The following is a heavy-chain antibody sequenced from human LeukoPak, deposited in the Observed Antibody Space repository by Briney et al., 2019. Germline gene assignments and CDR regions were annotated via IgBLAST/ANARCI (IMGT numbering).Heavy chain of an antibody. V-gene: IGHV4-61*02. D-gene: IGHD3-22*01. CDR2: IHPSGST. CDR1: GDSISGSSYY. Sequence: PSETLSLTCSVSGDSISGSSYYWGWVRQPAGKGLKWIGRIHPSGSTNYNPSLKSRVGVSVDTSKNQFSLHLNSVTAADTAVYYCARDQGWVLGELISNSFDIWGQGTTVTVSS. J-gene: IGHJ3*02. CDR3: ARDQGWVLGELISNSFDI.